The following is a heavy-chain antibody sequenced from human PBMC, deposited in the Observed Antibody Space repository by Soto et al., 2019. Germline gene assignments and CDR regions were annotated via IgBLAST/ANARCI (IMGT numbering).Heavy chain of an antibody. Sequence: QVQLQQWGAGLLKPSETLSLTCAVYGGSFSGYYWSWIRQPPGKGLEWIGEINHSGSTNYNPSLKSRVTISVDASKNQFSLKLSSVTSADTAVYYCASQRRAMVRGVLGWFDPWGQGTLVTVSS. D-gene: IGHD3-10*01. CDR2: INHSGST. J-gene: IGHJ5*02. V-gene: IGHV4-34*01. CDR1: GGSFSGYY. CDR3: ASQRRAMVRGVLGWFDP.